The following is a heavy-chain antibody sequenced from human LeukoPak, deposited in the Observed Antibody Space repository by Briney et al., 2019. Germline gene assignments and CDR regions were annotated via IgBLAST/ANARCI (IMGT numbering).Heavy chain of an antibody. V-gene: IGHV4-34*01. J-gene: IGHJ5*02. CDR1: GGSFSGYY. CDR2: INHSGST. Sequence: PSETLSLTCAVYGGSFSGYYWSWIRQPPGKGLEWIGEINHSGSTNYNPSLKSRVTISVDTSKNQFSLKLSSVTAADTAVYYCARRHIVVVPAAMRANWFDAWGQGTLVTVSS. D-gene: IGHD2-2*01. CDR3: ARRHIVVVPAAMRANWFDA.